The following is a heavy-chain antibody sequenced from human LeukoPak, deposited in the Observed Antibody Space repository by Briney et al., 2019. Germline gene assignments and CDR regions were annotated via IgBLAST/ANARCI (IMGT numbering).Heavy chain of an antibody. Sequence: QPGGSLRLSCAASGFTLSTYWMTWVRQAPGKGRERVANIKQDGSEKYYVDSVKGRLTISRDNARKLLYLQMNSLRVEDTAVYYCARDRGSSGRLGRFDNWGQGTLVTVSP. CDR1: GFTLSTYW. J-gene: IGHJ4*02. V-gene: IGHV3-7*01. CDR3: ARDRGSSGRLGRFDN. D-gene: IGHD6-19*01. CDR2: IKQDGSEK.